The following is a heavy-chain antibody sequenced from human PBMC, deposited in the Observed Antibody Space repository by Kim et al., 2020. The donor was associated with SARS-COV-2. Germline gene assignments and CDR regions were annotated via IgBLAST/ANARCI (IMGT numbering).Heavy chain of an antibody. J-gene: IGHJ5*02. CDR3: ARSLVRGANWFDP. Sequence: NYNLSLKSRVSISADTSKNQFSLKLSSVTAADTAVYYCARSLVRGANWFDPWGQGTLVIVSS. V-gene: IGHV4-34*09. D-gene: IGHD3-10*01.